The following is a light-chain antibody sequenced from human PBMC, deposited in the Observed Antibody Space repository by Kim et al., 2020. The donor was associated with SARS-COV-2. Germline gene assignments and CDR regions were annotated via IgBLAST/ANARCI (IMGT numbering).Light chain of an antibody. J-gene: IGKJ4*01. V-gene: IGKV3-20*01. CDR2: GAS. CDR1: QSVSSSY. Sequence: EIVLTQSPGTLSLSPGERATLSCRASQSVSSSYLAWYQQKPDQAPRLLIYGASSRATGIPDRFSGSGSGTDFTLTISRLEPEDFAVYYCQQYGSSPLTFGGGTTVEIQ. CDR3: QQYGSSPLT.